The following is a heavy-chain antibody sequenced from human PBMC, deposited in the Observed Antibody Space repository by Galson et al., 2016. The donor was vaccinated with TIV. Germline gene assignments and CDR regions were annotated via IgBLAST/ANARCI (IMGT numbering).Heavy chain of an antibody. CDR3: ARDDGSTSGSDY. CDR2: INPKSGGA. V-gene: IGHV1-2*02. J-gene: IGHJ4*02. CDR1: GYIFTDYY. D-gene: IGHD3-22*01. Sequence: SVKVSCKAPGYIFTDYYIHWVRQAPGQGLEWLGWINPKSGGAIFAQKFQGRVTLTSDTSISTAYMDLSWLTFDDTAVYYCARDDGSTSGSDYWGQGTLVTVSS.